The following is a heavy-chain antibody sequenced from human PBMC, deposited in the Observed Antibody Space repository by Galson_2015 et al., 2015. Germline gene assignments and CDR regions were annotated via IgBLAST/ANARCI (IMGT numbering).Heavy chain of an antibody. Sequence: SLRLSCAASGFTFSSYAMHWVRQAPGKGLEWVAVISYDGSNKYYADSVKGRFTISRDNSKNTLYLQMNSLRAEDTAVYYCARANAPRRDGYKLNWGQGTMVTVSS. D-gene: IGHD5-24*01. J-gene: IGHJ4*02. CDR2: ISYDGSNK. CDR3: ARANAPRRDGYKLN. CDR1: GFTFSSYA. V-gene: IGHV3-30-3*01.